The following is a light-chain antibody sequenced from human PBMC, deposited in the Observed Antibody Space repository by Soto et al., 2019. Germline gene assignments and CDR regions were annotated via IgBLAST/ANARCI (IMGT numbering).Light chain of an antibody. CDR1: SSNIGGNS. J-gene: IGLJ2*01. V-gene: IGLV1-51*01. CDR3: GTLGVSGGV. CDR2: DDN. Sequence: QSVMTQPPSVSAAPGQKVTISCSGSSSNIGGNSVSWYQQLPVTAPKLLIYDDNKRPSGIPERFSGSKSGTSATLDITGLQTGDEALYYVGTLGVSGGVFGGGTQLTVL.